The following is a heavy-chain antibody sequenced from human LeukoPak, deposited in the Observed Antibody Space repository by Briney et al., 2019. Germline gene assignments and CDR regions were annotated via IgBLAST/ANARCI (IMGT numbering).Heavy chain of an antibody. CDR2: ITSDGSST. V-gene: IGHV3-74*01. CDR1: GFTFSNYW. J-gene: IGHJ4*02. CDR3: TRSVDY. Sequence: GGSLRLSCAASGFTFSNYWMHWVRQAPGKGLVWVSRITSDGSSTAYADSVKGRFTISRDNAKNTVYLQMTSLRAEATAVYYCTRSVDYWGQGTLVTVSS.